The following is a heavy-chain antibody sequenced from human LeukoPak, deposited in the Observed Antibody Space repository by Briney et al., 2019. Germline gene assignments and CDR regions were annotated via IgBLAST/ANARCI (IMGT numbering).Heavy chain of an antibody. CDR1: GGTFSSYA. D-gene: IGHD3-22*01. J-gene: IGHJ4*02. CDR3: ARTYYYDSSGYFPFDY. CDR2: TIPIFGTA. Sequence: SVKVSCKASGGTFSSYAISWVRQAPGQGLEWMGGTIPIFGTANYAQKFQGRVTITADESTSTAYMELSSLRSEDTAVYYCARTYYYDSSGYFPFDYWGQGTLVTVSS. V-gene: IGHV1-69*13.